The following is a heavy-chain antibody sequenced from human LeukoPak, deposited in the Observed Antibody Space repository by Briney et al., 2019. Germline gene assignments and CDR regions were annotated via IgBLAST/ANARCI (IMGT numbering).Heavy chain of an antibody. CDR1: GFTFSSYS. CDR2: ISYDGSNK. D-gene: IGHD3-3*01. Sequence: GGSLRLSCAASGFTFSSYSMNWVRQAPGKGLEWVAVISYDGSNKYYADSVKGRFTISRDNSKNTLYLQMNSLRAEDTAVYYCAKEIYDFWSGHHDAFDIWGQGTMVTVSS. V-gene: IGHV3-30*18. CDR3: AKEIYDFWSGHHDAFDI. J-gene: IGHJ3*02.